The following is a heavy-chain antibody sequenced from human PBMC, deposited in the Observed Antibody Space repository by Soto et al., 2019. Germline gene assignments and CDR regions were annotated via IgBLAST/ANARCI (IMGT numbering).Heavy chain of an antibody. CDR2: ITGNSDEI. J-gene: IGHJ3*01. Sequence: EMQLLESGGGLVQPGGSLRPSCAASGFTFSTYVMSWIRQAPGKGLEWVSSITGNSDEIFYAYSVRGRFTISRDNSNSRVYMQMNSLRAEDTALYYCVKRGANWGAFDVWGQGTVVTVSS. CDR1: GFTFSTYV. V-gene: IGHV3-23*01. D-gene: IGHD1-26*01. CDR3: VKRGANWGAFDV.